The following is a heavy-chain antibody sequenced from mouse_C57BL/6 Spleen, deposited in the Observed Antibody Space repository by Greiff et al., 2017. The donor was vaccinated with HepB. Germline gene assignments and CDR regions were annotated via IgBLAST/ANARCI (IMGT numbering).Heavy chain of an antibody. CDR1: GYTFTSYW. D-gene: IGHD2-3*01. J-gene: IGHJ1*03. V-gene: IGHV1-52*01. CDR2: IDPSDSET. CDR3: ARFYDGYYVWYFDV. Sequence: QVQLQQPGAELVRPGSSVKLSCKASGYTFTSYWMHWVKQRPIQGLEWIGNIDPSDSETHYNQKFKDKDTLTVDKSSSTAYMQLSSLTSEDSAVYYCARFYDGYYVWYFDVWGTGTTVTVSS.